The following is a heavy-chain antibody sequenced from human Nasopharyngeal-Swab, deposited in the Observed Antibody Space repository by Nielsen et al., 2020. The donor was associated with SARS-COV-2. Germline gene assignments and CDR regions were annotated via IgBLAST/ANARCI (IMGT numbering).Heavy chain of an antibody. D-gene: IGHD6-13*01. V-gene: IGHV3-23*01. CDR2: IRGSGGST. CDR3: ANLPFPGYSSSWYQKLGSAGMDV. J-gene: IGHJ6*02. Sequence: GGSLRLSCAASGFTFSSYAMSWVRQAPGRGLEWVSAIRGSGGSTYYADSVKGRFTTPRDNSKNTLCLQMNSLRAEDTAVYYCANLPFPGYSSSWYQKLGSAGMDVWGQGTTVTVSS. CDR1: GFTFSSYA.